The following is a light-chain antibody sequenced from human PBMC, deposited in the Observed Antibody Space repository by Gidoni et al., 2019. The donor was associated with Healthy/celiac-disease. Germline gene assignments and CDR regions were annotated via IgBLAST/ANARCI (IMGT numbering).Light chain of an antibody. CDR2: GAS. Sequence: EIVLTQSPGTLSLSPGERATLSCRASHSVSSSYLAWYQQKPGQAPRLLIYGASSRATGIPDRFSGSGSGTDFTLTISRLEPEDFAVYYCQQYCSSPLFTFGQGTRLEIK. J-gene: IGKJ5*01. CDR3: QQYCSSPLFT. V-gene: IGKV3-20*01. CDR1: HSVSSSY.